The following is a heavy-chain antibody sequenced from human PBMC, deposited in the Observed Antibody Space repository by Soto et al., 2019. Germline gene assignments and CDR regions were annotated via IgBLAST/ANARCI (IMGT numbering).Heavy chain of an antibody. Sequence: QLQLQESGPGLVKPSETLSLTCTVSGGSISSSSYYWGWIRQPPGKGLEWIGSIYYSGSTYYNPSLKSRVTISVDMFTNQSSPKLTSVTAAATAVYYCAEENYGDYGFDYWGLVTLVHVSS. CDR1: GGSISSSSYY. CDR2: IYYSGST. J-gene: IGHJ4*02. V-gene: IGHV4-39*01. D-gene: IGHD4-17*01. CDR3: AEENYGDYGFDY.